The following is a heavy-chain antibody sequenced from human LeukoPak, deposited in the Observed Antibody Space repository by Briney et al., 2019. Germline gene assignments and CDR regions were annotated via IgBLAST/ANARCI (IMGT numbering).Heavy chain of an antibody. CDR3: ANHLACHSTTCPPFDY. CDR1: GFTFSSYS. J-gene: IGHJ4*02. V-gene: IGHV3-21*01. CDR2: ISDSGNYI. D-gene: IGHD2-2*01. Sequence: GGSLRLSCAASGFTFSSYSMNWVRQAPGKGLEWVSSISDSGNYIYYADSVKGRFTISRDNAKNSLFLQMNSLRAEDTAVYYCANHLACHSTTCPPFDYWGQGTLVTVSS.